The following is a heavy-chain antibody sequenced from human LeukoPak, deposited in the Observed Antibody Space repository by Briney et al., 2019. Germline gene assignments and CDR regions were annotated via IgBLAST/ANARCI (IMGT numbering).Heavy chain of an antibody. Sequence: GGSLRLSCAASGFTFGSYAMHWVRQAPGKGLEYVSAISSNGGSTYYANSVKGRFTISRDNSKNTLYLQMGSLRAEDMAVYYCARGNVHSGGSCYLWGQGTLVTVSS. CDR1: GFTFGSYA. V-gene: IGHV3-64*01. CDR2: ISSNGGST. J-gene: IGHJ5*02. D-gene: IGHD2-15*01. CDR3: ARGNVHSGGSCYL.